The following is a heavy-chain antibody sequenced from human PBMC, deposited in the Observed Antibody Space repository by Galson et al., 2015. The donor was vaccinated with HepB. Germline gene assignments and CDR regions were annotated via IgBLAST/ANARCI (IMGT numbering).Heavy chain of an antibody. V-gene: IGHV3-23*01. J-gene: IGHJ6*02. Sequence: SLRLSCAASGFTFSSYAMSWVRQAPGKGLEWVSAISGSGGSTYYADSVKGRFTISGDNSKNTLYLQMNSLRAEDTAVYYCAKSPVANYYYYGMDVWGQGTTVTVSS. CDR3: AKSPVANYYYYGMDV. D-gene: IGHD5-12*01. CDR1: GFTFSSYA. CDR2: ISGSGGST.